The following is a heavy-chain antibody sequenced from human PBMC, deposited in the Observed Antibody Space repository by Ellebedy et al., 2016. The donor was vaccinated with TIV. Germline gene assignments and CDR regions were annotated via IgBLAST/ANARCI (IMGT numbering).Heavy chain of an antibody. CDR3: ARDLGHSGYDLFDS. Sequence: GGSLRLSCTASGFTFSRYWMHWVRQAPGKGLVWVSRINSDGSSTSYADSVKGRFTISRDNAKNTLYLQMDSLRAEDTAVYYCARDLGHSGYDLFDSWGQGTLVTVSA. D-gene: IGHD5-12*01. V-gene: IGHV3-74*01. CDR1: GFTFSRYW. CDR2: INSDGSST. J-gene: IGHJ4*02.